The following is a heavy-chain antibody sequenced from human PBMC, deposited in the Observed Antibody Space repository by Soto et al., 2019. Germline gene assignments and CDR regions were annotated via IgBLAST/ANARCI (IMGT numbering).Heavy chain of an antibody. CDR3: TRRDVYYYYYGMDV. J-gene: IGHJ6*02. CDR1: GFTFSSYW. Sequence: GGSLRLSCATSGFTFSSYWMHWVRQAPGKGLVWVSRINSDGSSTSYADSVKGRFTISRDNAKNTLYLQMNSLRAEDTAVYYCTRRDVYYYYYGMDVWGQGTTVTVSS. V-gene: IGHV3-74*01. CDR2: INSDGSST.